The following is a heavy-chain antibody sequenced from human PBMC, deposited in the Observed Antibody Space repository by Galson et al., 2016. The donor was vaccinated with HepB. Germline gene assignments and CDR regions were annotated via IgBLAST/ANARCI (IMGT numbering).Heavy chain of an antibody. CDR1: GYTFISYG. Sequence: SVKVSCKASGYTFISYGISWVRQAPGQGLEWMGWIGAYNGNTNYAQKFQGRVTMTTDTSTSTAYMELRSLRSDDTAVCYCARGLQRVWGSSGPYGMDVWGQGTTVTVSS. CDR2: IGAYNGNT. D-gene: IGHD3-16*01. J-gene: IGHJ6*02. CDR3: ARGLQRVWGSSGPYGMDV. V-gene: IGHV1-18*01.